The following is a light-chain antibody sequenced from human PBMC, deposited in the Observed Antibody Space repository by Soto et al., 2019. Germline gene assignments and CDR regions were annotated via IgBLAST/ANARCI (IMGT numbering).Light chain of an antibody. V-gene: IGLV1-44*01. J-gene: IGLJ2*01. CDR2: SNN. CDR1: SSNVGDNT. CDR3: ASWDDSVKGPV. Sequence: QSVLTQPPSASGTPGQRVTISCSGSSSNVGDNTLNWYKQLPGTAPKLLIYSNNQRPSGVPDRFSGSKSGTSASLAISGLQSADEANYYCASWDDSVKGPVFGGGTKLTVL.